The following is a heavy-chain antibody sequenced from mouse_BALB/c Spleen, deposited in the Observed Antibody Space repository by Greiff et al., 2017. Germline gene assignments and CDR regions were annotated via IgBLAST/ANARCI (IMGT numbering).Heavy chain of an antibody. J-gene: IGHJ1*01. CDR3: TRGDGNYEGYFDV. V-gene: IGHV1-15*01. Sequence: QVQLKESGAELVRPGASVTLSCKASGYTFTDYEMHWVKQTPVHGLEWIGAIDPETGGTAYNQKFKGKATLTADKSSSTAYMELRSLTSEDSAVYYCTRGDGNYEGYFDVWGAGTTVTVSS. D-gene: IGHD2-1*01. CDR2: IDPETGGT. CDR1: GYTFTDYE.